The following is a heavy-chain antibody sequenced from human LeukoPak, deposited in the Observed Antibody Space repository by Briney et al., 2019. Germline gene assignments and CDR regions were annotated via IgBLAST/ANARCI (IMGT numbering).Heavy chain of an antibody. V-gene: IGHV3-30-3*01. CDR1: VFTFSSYS. D-gene: IGHD2-15*01. CDR3: ARGGAYCSGGSCRADDY. CDR2: ISYDGSNK. J-gene: IGHJ4*02. Sequence: GGSLRLSCAASVFTFSSYSMHWVRQAPGKGLEWVAVISYDGSNKYYADSVKGRFTISRDNSKNTLYLQMNSLRADDAAVHYCARGGAYCSGGSCRADDYWGQGTLVTVSS.